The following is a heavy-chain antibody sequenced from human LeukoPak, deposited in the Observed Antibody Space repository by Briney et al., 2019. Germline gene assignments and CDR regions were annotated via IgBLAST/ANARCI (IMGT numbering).Heavy chain of an antibody. Sequence: QAGGSLRLSCAASGFTVSSNYMSWVRQAPGKGLEWVSVIYSGGSTYYADSVKGRFTISRDNSKNTLYLQMNSLRAEDTAVYYCARDNEVATLYFDYWGQGTLVTVSS. CDR2: IYSGGST. J-gene: IGHJ4*02. CDR1: GFTVSSNY. D-gene: IGHD5-12*01. CDR3: ARDNEVATLYFDY. V-gene: IGHV3-66*01.